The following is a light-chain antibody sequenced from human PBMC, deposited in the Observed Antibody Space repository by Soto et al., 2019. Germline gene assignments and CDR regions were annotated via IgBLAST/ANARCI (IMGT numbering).Light chain of an antibody. V-gene: IGKV3-20*01. CDR2: DTS. J-gene: IGKJ4*01. Sequence: EIVLTQSPGTLSLSVGERVTLSCRASQSVSSYLAWYQQTPGQAPRLLIYDTSNRATGTQDRFSGSGSGTDFTLTSSRLEPEDFTMYYSLHYGSSPLTFGGGTTVEI. CDR3: LHYGSSPLT. CDR1: QSVSSY.